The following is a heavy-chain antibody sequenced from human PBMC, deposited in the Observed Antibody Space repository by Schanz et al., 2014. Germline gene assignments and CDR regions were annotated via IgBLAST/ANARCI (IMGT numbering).Heavy chain of an antibody. CDR3: ATETYSSSWCFDY. D-gene: IGHD6-13*01. CDR2: TKAGGRDI. CDR1: GFTFSYYS. V-gene: IGHV3-48*02. J-gene: IGHJ4*02. Sequence: EVQLLESGGGLVQPGGSLRLSCAASGFTFSYYSLNWVRQAPGKGLEWLSYTKAGGRDIHYADSVKGRFTISRDNAKNSVFLQMNGLRDEDTAVYYCATETYSSSWCFDYWGQGTLVTVSS.